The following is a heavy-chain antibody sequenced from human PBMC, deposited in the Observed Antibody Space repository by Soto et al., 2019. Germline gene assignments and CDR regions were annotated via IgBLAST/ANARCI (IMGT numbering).Heavy chain of an antibody. V-gene: IGHV4-39*01. J-gene: IGHJ4*02. CDR2: IYYSGST. Sequence: QLQLQESGPGLVKPSETLSLTCTVSGGSISSSSYYWGWIRQPPGKGLEWIGSIYYSGSTYYNPSLKSRVTISVDTSKNQFSLKLSSVTAADTAVYYCARHPVINGVYYFDYWGQGTLVTVSS. CDR3: ARHPVINGVYYFDY. D-gene: IGHD3-22*01. CDR1: GGSISSSSYY.